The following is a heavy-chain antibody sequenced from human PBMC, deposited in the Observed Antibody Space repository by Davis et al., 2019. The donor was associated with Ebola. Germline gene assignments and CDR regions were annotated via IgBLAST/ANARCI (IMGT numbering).Heavy chain of an antibody. D-gene: IGHD5-18*01. V-gene: IGHV4-59*01. CDR3: ARGIQLWFRPIHFDY. Sequence: SETLSLTCTVSGGSISSYYWSWIRQPPGKGLEWIGYIYYSGSTNYNPSLKSRVTISVDTSKNQFSLKLSSVTAADTAVYYCARGIQLWFRPIHFDYWGQGTLVTVSS. CDR1: GGSISSYY. CDR2: IYYSGST. J-gene: IGHJ4*02.